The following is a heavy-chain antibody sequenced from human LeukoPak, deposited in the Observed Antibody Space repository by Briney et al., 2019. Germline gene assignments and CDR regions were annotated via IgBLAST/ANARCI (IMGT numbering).Heavy chain of an antibody. J-gene: IGHJ6*02. Sequence: QTGGSLSLSCEASRFTFSSYWMNCARQAPGRGREWVAGINHNGKVNLYGDSAKGRFTIARDNAKNSLYLEMSNLRADDSGLYFCSSGGGLDVWGQGATVTVSS. D-gene: IGHD3-10*01. CDR1: RFTFSSYW. CDR3: SSGGGLDV. V-gene: IGHV3-7*03. CDR2: INHNGKVN.